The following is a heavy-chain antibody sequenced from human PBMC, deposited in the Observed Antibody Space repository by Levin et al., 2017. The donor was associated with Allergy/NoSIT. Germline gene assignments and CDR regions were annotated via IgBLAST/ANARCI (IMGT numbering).Heavy chain of an antibody. J-gene: IGHJ3*02. Sequence: AASVKVSCKGSGYSFTSYWIGWVRQMPGKGLEWMGIIYPGDSDTRYSPSFQGQVTISADKSISTAYLQWSSLKASDTAMYYCARWELLGEEHAFDIWGQGTMVTVSS. V-gene: IGHV5-51*01. D-gene: IGHD1-26*01. CDR1: GYSFTSYW. CDR3: ARWELLGEEHAFDI. CDR2: IYPGDSDT.